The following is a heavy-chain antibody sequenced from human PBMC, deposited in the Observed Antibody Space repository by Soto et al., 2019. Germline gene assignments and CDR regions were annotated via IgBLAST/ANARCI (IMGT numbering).Heavy chain of an antibody. D-gene: IGHD2-2*01. V-gene: IGHV3-33*01. J-gene: IGHJ4*02. Sequence: GSLRLSCSASGFTFSSYGMHWVRQAPGKGLEWVAVIWYDGSNKYYADSVKGRFTISRDNSKNTLYLQMNSLRAEDTAVYYCARAAYPYCSSTSCYVFDYWGQETLVTVSS. CDR1: GFTFSSYG. CDR3: ARAAYPYCSSTSCYVFDY. CDR2: IWYDGSNK.